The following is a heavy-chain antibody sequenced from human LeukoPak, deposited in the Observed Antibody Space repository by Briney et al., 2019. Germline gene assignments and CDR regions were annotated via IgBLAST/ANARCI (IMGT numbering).Heavy chain of an antibody. D-gene: IGHD1-26*01. Sequence: SETLSLTCTVSGGSISSYYWSWIRQPAGKGLEWIGRIYTSGSTNYNPSLKSRVTMSVDTSKNQFSLKLSSVTAADTAVYYCAKDLFPSGIVGATPTDIWGQGTMVTVSS. CDR2: IYTSGST. CDR3: AKDLFPSGIVGATPTDI. J-gene: IGHJ3*02. CDR1: GGSISSYY. V-gene: IGHV4-4*07.